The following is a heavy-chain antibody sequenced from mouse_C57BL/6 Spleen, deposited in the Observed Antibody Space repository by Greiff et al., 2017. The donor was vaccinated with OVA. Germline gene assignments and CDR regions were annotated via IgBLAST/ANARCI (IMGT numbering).Heavy chain of an antibody. CDR1: GYAFSSSW. J-gene: IGHJ4*01. D-gene: IGHD3-3*01. Sequence: QVQLQQSGPELVKPGASVKISCKASGYAFSSSWMNWVKQRPGKGLEWIGRIYPGDGDTNYNGKFKGKATLTADKSSSTAYMQLSSLTSEDSAVYCCARRGPSEAMDYWGQGTSVTVSS. V-gene: IGHV1-82*01. CDR3: ARRGPSEAMDY. CDR2: IYPGDGDT.